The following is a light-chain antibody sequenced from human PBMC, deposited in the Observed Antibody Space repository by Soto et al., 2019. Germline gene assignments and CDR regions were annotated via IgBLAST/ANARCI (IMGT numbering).Light chain of an antibody. V-gene: IGKV3-11*01. J-gene: IGKJ1*01. CDR1: QSVSSY. CDR2: DAS. Sequence: EIVLTQSPDTLSLSPGERATLSCRASQSVSSYLAWYQQKPGQAPRLLIYDASNRATGIPARFSGSGSGTDFTLTISSLQPDDFATYYCQQYNGYSTWTFGQGTKVDIK. CDR3: QQYNGYSTWT.